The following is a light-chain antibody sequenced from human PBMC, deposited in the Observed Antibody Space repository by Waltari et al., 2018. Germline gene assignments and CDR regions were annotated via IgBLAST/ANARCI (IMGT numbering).Light chain of an antibody. Sequence: DIVMTQIPLSSPVTLGQPASISCRSSQSLVPSDGNTYLSWLQQRAGQPPRLLIYKISNRLSGVPDRFSGSGAGTEFTLKISRVETEDVGVYFCMQATQFPLTFGGGTKVEIK. J-gene: IGKJ4*01. CDR3: MQATQFPLT. CDR2: KIS. V-gene: IGKV2-24*01. CDR1: QSLVPSDGNTY.